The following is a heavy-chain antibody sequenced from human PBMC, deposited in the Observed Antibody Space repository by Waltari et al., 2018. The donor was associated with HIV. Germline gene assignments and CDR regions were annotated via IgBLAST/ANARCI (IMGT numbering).Heavy chain of an antibody. J-gene: IGHJ4*02. CDR1: GGSISSSSYY. CDR3: ARSLDSSSSSNRRGVDY. CDR2: IYYSGST. V-gene: IGHV4-39*01. Sequence: QLQLQESGPGLVKPSETLSLTCTVSGGSISSSSYYWGWIRQPPGKGLEWIGSIYYSGSTYYNPSLKSRVTISVDTSKNQFSLKLSSVTAADTAVYYCARSLDSSSSSNRRGVDYWGQGTLVTVSS. D-gene: IGHD6-6*01.